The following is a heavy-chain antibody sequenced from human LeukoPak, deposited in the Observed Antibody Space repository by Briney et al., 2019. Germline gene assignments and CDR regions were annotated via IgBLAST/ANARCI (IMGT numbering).Heavy chain of an antibody. J-gene: IGHJ1*01. CDR3: ARDEGDSSGYYPGL. Sequence: GGSLRLSCAASGFTFSSYAMSWVRQGPGKGLEWVAAIWHDGSRKYYAESVEGRFTISRDNARNTVYVQMDSLRAEDTAVYYCARDEGDSSGYYPGLWGQGTLVTVSS. V-gene: IGHV3-33*08. D-gene: IGHD3-22*01. CDR1: GFTFSSYA. CDR2: IWHDGSRK.